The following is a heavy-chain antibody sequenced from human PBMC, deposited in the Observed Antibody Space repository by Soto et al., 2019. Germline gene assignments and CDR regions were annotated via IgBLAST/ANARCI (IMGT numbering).Heavy chain of an antibody. J-gene: IGHJ4*02. Sequence: SETLSLTCTVSGGSMSTYYWSWIRQSPGKGLEWIGYIYYNGNTNYNPSLKSRVTISVDTSKNQFSLKVTSVTAADTAVYFCARGRDWLIPYYFDYWGQGTLGTVSS. CDR1: GGSMSTYY. CDR3: ARGRDWLIPYYFDY. CDR2: IYYNGNT. V-gene: IGHV4-59*01. D-gene: IGHD3-9*01.